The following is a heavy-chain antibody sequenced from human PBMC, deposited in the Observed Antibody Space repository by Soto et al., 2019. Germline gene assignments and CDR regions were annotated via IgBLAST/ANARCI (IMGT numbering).Heavy chain of an antibody. V-gene: IGHV1-24*01. J-gene: IGHJ4*02. CDR2: FHPEDGQT. CDR3: ATAVSRIAGFGNFY. D-gene: IGHD6-13*01. CDR1: GYTLSELS. Sequence: ASVKVSCKVSGYTLSELSMHWVRQAPGKGLEWMGGFHPEDGQTVYAQSFQGRVTMTEDTSTDTAYMELSSLTYEDTALYYCATAVSRIAGFGNFYWGQGTLVTVSS.